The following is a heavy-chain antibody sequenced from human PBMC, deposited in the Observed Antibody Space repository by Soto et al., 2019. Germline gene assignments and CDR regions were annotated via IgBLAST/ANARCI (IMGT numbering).Heavy chain of an antibody. D-gene: IGHD2-15*01. J-gene: IGHJ6*03. CDR3: ARALHFCSGGSCYLRGVAMDV. CDR1: GGSISSYY. Sequence: SETQSVMYSVVGGSISSYYWSWILQPPAKGLERFGYIYYSGSTNYNPSLKSRVTISVDTSKNQFSLKLSSVTAADTAVYYCARALHFCSGGSCYLRGVAMDVWGKGTTVTVSS. CDR2: IYYSGST. V-gene: IGHV4-59*01.